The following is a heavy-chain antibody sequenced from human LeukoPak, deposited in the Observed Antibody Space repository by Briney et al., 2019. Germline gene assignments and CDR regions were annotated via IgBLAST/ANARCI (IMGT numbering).Heavy chain of an antibody. V-gene: IGHV4-34*01. CDR1: GGSFSGYY. CDR3: AREAPSYYYDSSGLYYFDY. D-gene: IGHD3-22*01. CDR2: INHSGST. Sequence: SETLSLTCAVYGGSFSGYYWSWIRQPPGKGLEWIGEINHSGSTNYNPSLKSRVTISVDTSKNQFSLKLSSVTAADTAVYYCAREAPSYYYDSSGLYYFDYWGQGTLVTVSS. J-gene: IGHJ4*02.